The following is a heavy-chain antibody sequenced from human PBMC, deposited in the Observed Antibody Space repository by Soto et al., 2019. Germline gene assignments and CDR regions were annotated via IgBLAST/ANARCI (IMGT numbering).Heavy chain of an antibody. J-gene: IGHJ4*02. CDR1: GYSFPSYW. CDR3: ARHSRRHGYQDY. Sequence: GESLKISCEGSGYSFPSYWIGWVRQPPGKGLEWMGIIYPGDSDTTYSPSFQGQVTISADKSISTAYLQWSSLKASDTAIYYCARHSRRHGYQDYWCQGPLVTVSS. V-gene: IGHV5-51*01. CDR2: IYPGDSDT. D-gene: IGHD5-12*01.